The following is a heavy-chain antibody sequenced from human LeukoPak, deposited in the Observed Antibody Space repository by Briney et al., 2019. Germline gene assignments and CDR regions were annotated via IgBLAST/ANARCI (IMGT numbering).Heavy chain of an antibody. CDR2: IYHSGST. CDR1: GYSISSGYY. D-gene: IGHD1-26*01. J-gene: IGHJ5*02. Sequence: SETLSLTCTVSGYSISSGYYWGWLRQPPGKGLEWIGSIYHSGSTYYNPSLKSRVTISVDTSKNQFSLKLSSVTAADTAVYYCARDYSGSYRWFDPWGQGTLVTVSS. V-gene: IGHV4-38-2*02. CDR3: ARDYSGSYRWFDP.